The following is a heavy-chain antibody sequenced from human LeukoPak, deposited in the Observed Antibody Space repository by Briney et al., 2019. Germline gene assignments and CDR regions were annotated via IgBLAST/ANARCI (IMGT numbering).Heavy chain of an antibody. J-gene: IGHJ3*02. CDR1: GYTLTELS. CDR3: ATTYYYGSGSYYAFDI. V-gene: IGHV1-24*01. Sequence: ASVKVSCKVSGYTLTELSMHWVRQAPGKGLEWMGGFDPEDGETIYAQKFQGRVTMTEDTSTDTAYMELSSLRSEDTAVYYCATTYYYGSGSYYAFDIWGQGTMVTVSS. D-gene: IGHD3-10*01. CDR2: FDPEDGET.